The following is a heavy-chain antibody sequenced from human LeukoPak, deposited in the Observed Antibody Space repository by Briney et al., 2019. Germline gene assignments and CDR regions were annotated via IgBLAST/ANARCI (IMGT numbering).Heavy chain of an antibody. V-gene: IGHV1-8*01. J-gene: IGHJ6*02. Sequence: ASVKVSRKASGYTFTSYDINWVRQATGQGLEWMGWMNPNSGNTGYAQKFQGRVTMTRNTSISTAYMELSSLRSEDTAVYYCARGVGEYQLLWRSIWNYDHYYYGMDVWGQGTTVTVSS. D-gene: IGHD2-2*01. CDR2: MNPNSGNT. CDR3: ARGVGEYQLLWRSIWNYDHYYYGMDV. CDR1: GYTFTSYD.